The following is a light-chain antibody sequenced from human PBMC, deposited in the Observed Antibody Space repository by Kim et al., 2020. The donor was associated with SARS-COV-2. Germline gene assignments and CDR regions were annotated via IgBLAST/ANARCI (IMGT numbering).Light chain of an antibody. J-gene: IGLJ1*01. CDR3: QAWDSSTANV. CDR2: QDT. Sequence: SPGQTASITCSGDRLGDQFASWYQQKPGQSPVAVIYQDTKRPSGIPERFSGSNSGNTATLTISGTQPMDEADYYCQAWDSSTANVFGTGTKVTVL. CDR1: RLGDQF. V-gene: IGLV3-1*01.